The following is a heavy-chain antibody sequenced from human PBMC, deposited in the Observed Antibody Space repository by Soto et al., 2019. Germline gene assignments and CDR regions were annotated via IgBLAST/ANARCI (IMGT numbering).Heavy chain of an antibody. CDR1: GYTFTSYY. J-gene: IGHJ4*02. CDR2: INPSGGST. CDR3: ARDLTKTGYYYFDD. D-gene: IGHD3-9*01. V-gene: IGHV1-46*01. Sequence: ASVKVSCKASGYTFTSYYMHWVRQAPGQGLEWMGIINPSGGSTSYAQKFQGRVTMTRDTSTSTAYMELRSLRSDDTAVYYCARDLTKTGYYYFDDWGQGTLVTVSS.